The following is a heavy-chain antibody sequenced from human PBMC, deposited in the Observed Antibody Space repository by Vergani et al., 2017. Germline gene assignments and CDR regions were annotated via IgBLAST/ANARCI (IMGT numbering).Heavy chain of an antibody. CDR3: ARDGVAAADNYYYYYMDV. Sequence: QVQLVQSGAEVQKPGSSVKVSCKASGGTFSSYAISWVRQAPGPGLEWMGGIIPIFGTANYAQKFQGRVTITADESTSTAYMELSSLRSEDTAVYYCARDGVAAADNYYYYYMDVWGKGTTVTVSS. V-gene: IGHV1-69*01. CDR1: GGTFSSYA. D-gene: IGHD6-13*01. CDR2: IIPIFGTA. J-gene: IGHJ6*03.